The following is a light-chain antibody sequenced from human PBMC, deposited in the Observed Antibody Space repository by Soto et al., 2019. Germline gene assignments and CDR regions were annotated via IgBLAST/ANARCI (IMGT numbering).Light chain of an antibody. CDR2: DAS. CDR1: QSINSW. V-gene: IGKV1-5*01. Sequence: DIQMTQTPSTLSASVGDRVTITCRASQSINSWLAWYQQRPGKAPKLLIYDASTLESGVPSRFSGSGFGTEFTLTISSLQPDDFAAYYCQQYNTFSGTFGQGTKVDIK. CDR3: QQYNTFSGT. J-gene: IGKJ1*01.